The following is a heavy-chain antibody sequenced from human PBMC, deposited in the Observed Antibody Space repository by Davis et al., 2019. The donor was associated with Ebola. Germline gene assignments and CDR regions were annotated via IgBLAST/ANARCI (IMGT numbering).Heavy chain of an antibody. J-gene: IGHJ3*02. CDR3: ARRLKWFDAFDI. CDR1: GGSISYYY. V-gene: IGHV4-59*08. CDR2: IYYSGST. Sequence: PSETLSLTCSVSGGSISYYYWSWIRQPPGKGLEWIGYIYYSGSTNYNPSLKSRVTISVDTSKNQFSLKLSSVTAADTAVYYCARRLKWFDAFDIWGQGTMVTVSS. D-gene: IGHD3-3*01.